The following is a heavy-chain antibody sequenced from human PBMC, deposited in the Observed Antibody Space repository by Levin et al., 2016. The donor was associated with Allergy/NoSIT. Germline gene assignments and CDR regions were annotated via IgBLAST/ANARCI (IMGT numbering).Heavy chain of an antibody. V-gene: IGHV1-46*01. D-gene: IGHD2-21*01. CDR2: INPSGGST. J-gene: IGHJ4*02. CDR1: GYTFTSYY. CDR3: ARDGSGAYCGGDCYGY. Sequence: ASVKVSCKASGYTFTSYYMHWVRQAPGQGLEWMGIINPSGGSTSYAQKFQGRVTMTRDTSTSTVYMELSSLRSEDTAVYYCARDGSGAYCGGDCYGYWGQGTLVTVSS.